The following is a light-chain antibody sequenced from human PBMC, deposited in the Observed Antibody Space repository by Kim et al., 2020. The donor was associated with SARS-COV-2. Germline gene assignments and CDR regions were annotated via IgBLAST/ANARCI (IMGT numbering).Light chain of an antibody. CDR2: ADD. J-gene: IGLJ3*02. CDR1: TFNVGPKP. Sequence: QGATFFCFGGTFNVGPKPLNWFQPLPGTAPKLLFHADDHRPSGVPDRFSGSKSGTSASLAISGLQSEDEADYYCAAWDDNLNGRVFGGGTQLTVL. CDR3: AAWDDNLNGRV. V-gene: IGLV1-44*01.